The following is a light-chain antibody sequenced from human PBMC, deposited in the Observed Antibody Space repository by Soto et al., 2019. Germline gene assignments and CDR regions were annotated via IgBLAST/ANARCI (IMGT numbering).Light chain of an antibody. V-gene: IGKV3-20*01. Sequence: EIVLTQSPGTLSLSPGERATLSCRASQSGSSNFLAWYQQKPGQAPRLLIYGASNRATGIPDRFSGSGSGTDFTLTVSRLEPEDFAVYYCQQYGGSPRTLGQGTKVESK. J-gene: IGKJ1*01. CDR1: QSGSSNF. CDR3: QQYGGSPRT. CDR2: GAS.